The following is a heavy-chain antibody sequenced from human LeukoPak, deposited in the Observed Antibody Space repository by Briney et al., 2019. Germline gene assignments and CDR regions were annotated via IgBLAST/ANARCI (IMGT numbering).Heavy chain of an antibody. D-gene: IGHD6-19*01. Sequence: SETLSLTCTVSGGSISSSSYYWGWIRQPPGKGLEWIGSIYYSGSTYYNPSLKSRVTISVDTSKNQFSLKLSSVTAADTAVYYCARHCRSSGRYCRWFDPWGQGTLVTVSS. CDR3: ARHCRSSGRYCRWFDP. J-gene: IGHJ5*02. CDR1: GGSISSSSYY. V-gene: IGHV4-39*01. CDR2: IYYSGST.